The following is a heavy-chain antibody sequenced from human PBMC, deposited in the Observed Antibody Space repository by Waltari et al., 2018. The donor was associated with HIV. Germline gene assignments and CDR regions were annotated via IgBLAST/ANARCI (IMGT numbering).Heavy chain of an antibody. D-gene: IGHD2-2*01. V-gene: IGHV4-34*01. Sequence: HVQLQQWGAGLLQPLATLSLPCAVDVAAFRGYYWTWIRQPPGKGLEWIGEINHRGSTNYNPSLKSRVTISVDTSKNQFSLKLSSVTAADTAVYYCARGSIVLVPAATNYFDYWGQGTLVTVSS. CDR3: ARGSIVLVPAATNYFDY. CDR2: INHRGST. J-gene: IGHJ4*02. CDR1: VAAFRGYY.